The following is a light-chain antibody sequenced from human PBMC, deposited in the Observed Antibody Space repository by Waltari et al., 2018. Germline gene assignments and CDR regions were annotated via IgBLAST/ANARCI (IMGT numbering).Light chain of an antibody. V-gene: IGKV1-39*01. Sequence: DIQMTQSPSSLSASVGDRVTLTCRGSQSISRYLNWYQQKPGKAPQLLIYATSTLQSGVPSRFSGSGSGTDFTLAISSLLPEDFATYYCQQYNSDSHSFGQGTRLEIK. CDR2: ATS. CDR3: QQYNSDSHS. J-gene: IGKJ2*01. CDR1: QSISRY.